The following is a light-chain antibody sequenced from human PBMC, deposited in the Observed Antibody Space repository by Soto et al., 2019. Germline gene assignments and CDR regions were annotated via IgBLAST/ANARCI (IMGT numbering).Light chain of an antibody. J-gene: IGKJ2*01. V-gene: IGKV3-15*01. CDR2: GAS. CDR1: QSVSSN. CDR3: QQYNSWPPYT. Sequence: EVVMTQSPATVSVSPGERATLSCRASQSVSSNLSWYQQKPGQAPSLLIYGASTRATGTPARFSGSGSGTEFTLTISSLQSEDVAVYYCQQYNSWPPYTFGQGTKLEIK.